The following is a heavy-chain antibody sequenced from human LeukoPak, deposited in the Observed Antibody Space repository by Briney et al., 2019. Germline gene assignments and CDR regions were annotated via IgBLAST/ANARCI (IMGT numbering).Heavy chain of an antibody. J-gene: IGHJ6*02. V-gene: IGHV1-18*01. CDR1: GYTFTSYG. D-gene: IGHD3-9*01. CDR3: ARDRGKIYYDILTGYYRGGNGMDV. Sequence: ASVKVSCKASGYTFTSYGISWVRQAPGQGLEWMGWISAYNGNTNYAQKLQGRVTMTTDTSTSTAYMELRSLGSDDTAVYYCARDRGKIYYDILTGYYRGGNGMDVWGQGTTVTVS. CDR2: ISAYNGNT.